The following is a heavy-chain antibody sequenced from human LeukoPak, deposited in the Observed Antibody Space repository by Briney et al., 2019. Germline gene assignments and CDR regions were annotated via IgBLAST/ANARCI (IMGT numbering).Heavy chain of an antibody. CDR1: GFTFNNYG. J-gene: IGHJ4*02. CDR2: IRYDGNNE. V-gene: IGHV3-30*02. D-gene: IGHD3-22*01. Sequence: GGSLRLSCAASGFTFNNYGMQWVRQAPVKGLEWVAFIRYDGNNEYYADSVMGRFTISRDNSKNTLYLQMNSLRVEDTAVYYCAKDSDDSSGYYYNYWGQGTLVTVSS. CDR3: AKDSDDSSGYYYNY.